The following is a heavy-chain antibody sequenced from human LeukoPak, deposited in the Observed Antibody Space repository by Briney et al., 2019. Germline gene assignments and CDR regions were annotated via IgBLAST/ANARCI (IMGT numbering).Heavy chain of an antibody. D-gene: IGHD3-10*01. V-gene: IGHV1-18*01. CDR1: GYTFTSYG. CDR3: VRDYYGSGSSLDAFDI. CDR2: ISAYNGNT. Sequence: ASVTVSCKASGYTFTSYGISWVRQAPGQGLEWMGWISAYNGNTNYAQRVQGRVTMTTDTSTSTAYMELRSLRSDDTAVYYCVRDYYGSGSSLDAFDIWGQGTMVTVSS. J-gene: IGHJ3*02.